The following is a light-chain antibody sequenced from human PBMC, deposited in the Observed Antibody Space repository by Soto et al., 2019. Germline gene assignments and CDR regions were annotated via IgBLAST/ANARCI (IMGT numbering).Light chain of an antibody. V-gene: IGKV1-5*03. CDR2: RAS. CDR1: QSISTW. J-gene: IGKJ5*01. CDR3: QQYNSYSSIT. Sequence: ASVGDRVTITCRASQSISTWLAWYQQKPGKAPKLLIYRASSLKSGVPSRFSGGGSGTEFTLTISSLQPDDFATYYCQQYNSYSSITFGQGTRLEIK.